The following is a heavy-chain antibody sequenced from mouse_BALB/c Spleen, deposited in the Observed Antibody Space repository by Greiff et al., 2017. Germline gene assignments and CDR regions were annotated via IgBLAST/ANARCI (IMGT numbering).Heavy chain of an antibody. CDR3: ARRGIWGGSSYGAMDY. J-gene: IGHJ4*01. Sequence: EVQGVESGPGLVKPSQSLSLTCTVTGYSITSDYAWNWIRQFPGNKLEWMGYISYSGSTSYNPSLKSRISITRDTSKNQFFLQLNSVTTEDTATYYCARRGIWGGSSYGAMDYWGQGTSVTVSS. D-gene: IGHD1-1*01. CDR2: ISYSGST. CDR1: GYSITSDYA. V-gene: IGHV3-2*02.